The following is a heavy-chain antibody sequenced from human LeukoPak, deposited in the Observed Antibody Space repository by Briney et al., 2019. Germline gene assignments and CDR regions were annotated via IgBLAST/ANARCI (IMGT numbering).Heavy chain of an antibody. D-gene: IGHD6-19*01. CDR2: MYYSGST. CDR1: GGSISSYY. Sequence: NASETLSLTCTVSGGSISSYYWSWIRQPPGKGLEWIGYMYYSGSTNYNPSLKSRVTISVDTSKNQFSLKLSSVTAADTAVYYCARGAVAYYYFDNWGQGTLVTVSS. V-gene: IGHV4-59*01. CDR3: ARGAVAYYYFDN. J-gene: IGHJ4*02.